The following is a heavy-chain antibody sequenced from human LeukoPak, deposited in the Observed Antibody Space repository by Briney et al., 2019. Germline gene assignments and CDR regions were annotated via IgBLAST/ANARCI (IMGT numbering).Heavy chain of an antibody. D-gene: IGHD6-19*01. Sequence: SETLSLTCTVSGASISSYYWSWIRQPPGKGLEWIGYIYYSGSTSYNPSLKSRVTISVDTSKNQFSLNLSSVTAADTAVYYCARWSLYSSGWYFDYWGQGILVTVS. CDR2: IYYSGST. CDR3: ARWSLYSSGWYFDY. V-gene: IGHV4-59*01. CDR1: GASISSYY. J-gene: IGHJ4*02.